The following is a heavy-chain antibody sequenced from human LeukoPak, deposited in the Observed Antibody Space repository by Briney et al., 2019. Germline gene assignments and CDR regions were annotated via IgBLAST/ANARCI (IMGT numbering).Heavy chain of an antibody. CDR2: INSDGSIV. CDR1: GFTFSSTW. D-gene: IGHD6-6*01. V-gene: IGHV3-74*01. CDR3: ARSSYSSSSSV. Sequence: PGGSLRLSCAASGFTFSSTWMNWVRQAPGKGPVWVSRINSDGSIVTYADSVKGRFTISRDNAKNSLYLQINSLRAEDTAVYYCARSSYSSSSSVWGQGTMVTVSS. J-gene: IGHJ3*01.